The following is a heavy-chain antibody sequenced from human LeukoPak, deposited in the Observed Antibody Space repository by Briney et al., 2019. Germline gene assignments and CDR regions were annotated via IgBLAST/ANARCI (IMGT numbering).Heavy chain of an antibody. CDR3: ARIQDRRDYYYGMDV. Sequence: GGSLRLSCAASGFTFSSFSMNWVRQAPGKGLEYVSAISSNGGSTYYANSVKGRFTISRDNSKNTLYLQMGSLRAEDMAVYYCARIQDRRDYYYGMDVWGQGTTVTVSS. CDR2: ISSNGGST. J-gene: IGHJ6*02. V-gene: IGHV3-64*01. CDR1: GFTFSSFS.